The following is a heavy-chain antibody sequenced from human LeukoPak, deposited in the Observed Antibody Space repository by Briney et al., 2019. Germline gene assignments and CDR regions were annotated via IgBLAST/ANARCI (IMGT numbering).Heavy chain of an antibody. J-gene: IGHJ4*02. D-gene: IGHD5-18*01. CDR3: ARGLTAMVLPFDY. Sequence: SETLSLTCTVSGGSISSYYWSWIRQPPGKGLEWIGYIYYSGSTNYNPSLKSRVTISVDTSKNQFSLKLSSVTAADTAVHYCARGLTAMVLPFDYWGQGTQVTASS. V-gene: IGHV4-59*01. CDR2: IYYSGST. CDR1: GGSISSYY.